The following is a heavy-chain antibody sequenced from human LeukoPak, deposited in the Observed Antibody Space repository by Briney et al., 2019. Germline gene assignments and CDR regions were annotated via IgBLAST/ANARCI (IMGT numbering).Heavy chain of an antibody. Sequence: GASVKVSCKASGYTFTSYGINWVRQAPGQGLEWMGWISAYNGNTNYAQKLQGRVTMTTDTSTTTAYMELRSLRSDDTAVYYCARDAVGQGYYKATQPGDYWGQGTLVTVSS. CDR3: ARDAVGQGYYKATQPGDY. J-gene: IGHJ4*02. CDR1: GYTFTSYG. D-gene: IGHD3-9*01. CDR2: ISAYNGNT. V-gene: IGHV1-18*01.